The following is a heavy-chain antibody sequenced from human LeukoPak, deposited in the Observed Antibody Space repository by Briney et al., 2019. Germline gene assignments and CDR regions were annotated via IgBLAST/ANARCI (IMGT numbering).Heavy chain of an antibody. CDR1: GFTFSSYA. V-gene: IGHV3-23*01. CDR3: AKAQIDYDSSGYYYPPYYFDY. D-gene: IGHD3-22*01. Sequence: QPGGSLRLSCAASGFTFSSYAMSWVRQAPGKGLEWVSAISGSGGSTYYADSVKGRFTISRDNSKNTLYLQMNSLRAEDTAVYYSAKAQIDYDSSGYYYPPYYFDYWGQGTLVTVSS. J-gene: IGHJ4*02. CDR2: ISGSGGST.